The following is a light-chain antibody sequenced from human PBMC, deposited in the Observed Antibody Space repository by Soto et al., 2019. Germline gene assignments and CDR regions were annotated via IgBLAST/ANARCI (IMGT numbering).Light chain of an antibody. V-gene: IGKV3-15*01. CDR3: QQYDNWPPLT. Sequence: IVFTQSPGTLSLSPGDRATFSCRASQSVSNNLAWYQQKPGQAPRLLIYGASTRATGIPARFSGSGSGTEFTLTISSLQSEDFAVYYCQQYDNWPPLTFGGGTKVDIK. J-gene: IGKJ4*01. CDR2: GAS. CDR1: QSVSNN.